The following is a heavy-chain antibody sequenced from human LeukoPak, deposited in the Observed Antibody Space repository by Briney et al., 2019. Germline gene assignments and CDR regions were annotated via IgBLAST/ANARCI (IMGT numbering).Heavy chain of an antibody. V-gene: IGHV3-74*01. D-gene: IGHD1-26*01. CDR1: GFTLSSYW. CDR3: ARRGAATNAFDI. J-gene: IGHJ3*02. CDR2: IKSDGSST. Sequence: GGSLRLSGAASGFTLSSYWMHWVRQPPGKGLVWVSRIKSDGSSTSYADSVKGRFTISRDNAKNTLYLQMNSLRAEDTAVYYCARRGAATNAFDIWGQGTMVTVSS.